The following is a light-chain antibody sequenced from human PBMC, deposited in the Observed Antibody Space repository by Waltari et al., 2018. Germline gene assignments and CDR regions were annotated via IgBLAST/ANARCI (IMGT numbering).Light chain of an antibody. CDR1: QNINTY. Sequence: DIQMTQSPSSLSASVGDRVTIPCRASQNINTYLNWYQQKVGRAPKLLIYATSSLQSGVPSRFSGSGSGTHFTLTINSLQPEDFATYSCQQSYTTPRTFGQGPTWRSN. J-gene: IGKJ2*01. CDR2: ATS. V-gene: IGKV1-39*01. CDR3: QQSYTTPRT.